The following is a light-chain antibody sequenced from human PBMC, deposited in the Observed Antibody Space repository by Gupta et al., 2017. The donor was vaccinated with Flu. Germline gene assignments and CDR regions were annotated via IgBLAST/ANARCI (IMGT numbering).Light chain of an antibody. Sequence: RADLGSKYCCWYQQPPSHAPMLLMYRESRRRSGVPESFSGSNSDTSVTFTTSGVQAEEDADYYCHSSDASRNGGVFGGGTKLTVL. CDR1: DLGSKY. J-gene: IGLJ3*02. CDR2: RES. CDR3: HSSDASRNGGV. V-gene: IGLV3-25*01.